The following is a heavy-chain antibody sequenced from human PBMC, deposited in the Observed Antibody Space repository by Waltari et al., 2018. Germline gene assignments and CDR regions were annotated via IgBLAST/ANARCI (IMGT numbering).Heavy chain of an antibody. D-gene: IGHD1-1*01. Sequence: QVQLQESGPGLVKPSETLSLTCTVSGGSISSYYWSWIRQPPGKGLEWIGDIYYSGSTNNNPTLKSRVTISVDTSKNQFSLKLSSVTAADTAVYYCARGMEPAFYYYYYMDVWGKGTTVTVSS. V-gene: IGHV4-59*01. CDR3: ARGMEPAFYYYYYMDV. CDR1: GGSISSYY. CDR2: IYYSGST. J-gene: IGHJ6*03.